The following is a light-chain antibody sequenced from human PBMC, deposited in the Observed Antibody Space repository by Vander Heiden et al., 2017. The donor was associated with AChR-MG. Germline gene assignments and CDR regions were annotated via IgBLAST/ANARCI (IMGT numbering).Light chain of an antibody. Sequence: DIQMTQSPSAMSASVGDRVTITCRASQGIANYVTWFQQKPGKVPKRLIYDVSSLQSGVPSRFSGSGSGTECTRTISSLQPEDFATYYCLQHRTDPPTFGQGTEVEIK. CDR3: LQHRTDPPT. J-gene: IGKJ1*01. CDR1: QGIANY. V-gene: IGKV1-17*03. CDR2: DVS.